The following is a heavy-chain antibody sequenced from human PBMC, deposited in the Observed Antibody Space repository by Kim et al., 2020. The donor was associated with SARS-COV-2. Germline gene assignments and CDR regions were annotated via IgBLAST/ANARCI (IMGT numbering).Heavy chain of an antibody. V-gene: IGHV3-21*01. CDR2: YI. CDR3: ARFHPDDLFDY. Sequence: YIYYADSVKGRFTISRDNAKNSLYLQMNRLRADDTAGYYCARFHPDDLFDYWGQGTLVTVSS. J-gene: IGHJ4*02. D-gene: IGHD1-1*01.